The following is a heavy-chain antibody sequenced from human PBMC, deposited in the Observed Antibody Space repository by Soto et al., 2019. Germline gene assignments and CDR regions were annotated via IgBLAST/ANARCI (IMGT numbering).Heavy chain of an antibody. Sequence: QVQLQESGPGLVKPSETLSLTCTVSGGSISSYYWSWIRQPPGKGLEWIGYIYYSGSTNYNPSLKSRVTIAVDTSKNQFSLKQSSVTAADTAVYYCARVQPGDSTTPIDYWGQGTLVTVSS. CDR3: ARVQPGDSTTPIDY. V-gene: IGHV4-59*08. D-gene: IGHD6-13*01. CDR1: GGSISSYY. J-gene: IGHJ4*02. CDR2: IYYSGST.